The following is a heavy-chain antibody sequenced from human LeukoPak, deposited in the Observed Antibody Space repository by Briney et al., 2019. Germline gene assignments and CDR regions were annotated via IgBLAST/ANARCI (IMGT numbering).Heavy chain of an antibody. Sequence: PSETLSLTCTVSGDSIDSYYWSWIRQPPGKGLEWIGYIYYRGTTSYNPFLKSRVTISVDTPKNQFSLKLNSVTAADTAVYYCARLPRYGGYDHFDYWGQGILVIVSS. CDR3: ARLPRYGGYDHFDY. D-gene: IGHD5-12*01. CDR1: GDSIDSYY. CDR2: IYYRGTT. J-gene: IGHJ4*02. V-gene: IGHV4-59*12.